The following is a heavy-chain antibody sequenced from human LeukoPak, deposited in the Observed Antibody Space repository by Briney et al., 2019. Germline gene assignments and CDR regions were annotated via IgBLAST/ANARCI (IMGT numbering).Heavy chain of an antibody. CDR1: GFTFSSYA. CDR2: ISGSGGST. J-gene: IGHJ4*02. Sequence: GGSLRLSCAASGFTFSSYAMSWVRQAPGKGLEWVSAISGSGGSTYYADSVKGRFTISRDNPKNTLYLQMNSLRAEDTAVYYCAKGGVDSSGYYYFDFDYWGQGTLVTVSS. CDR3: AKGGVDSSGYYYFDFDY. V-gene: IGHV3-23*01. D-gene: IGHD3-22*01.